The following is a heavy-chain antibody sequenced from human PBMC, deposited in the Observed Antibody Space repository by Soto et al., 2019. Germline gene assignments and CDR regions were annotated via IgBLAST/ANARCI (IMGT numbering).Heavy chain of an antibody. CDR3: AREIIYCSSTCFPKHYYYYYTLV. V-gene: IGHV4-39*02. D-gene: IGHD2-2*01. J-gene: IGHJ6*03. CDR1: GGSTSSSTYF. CDR2: IYYSGST. Sequence: SETLSLTCTVSGGSTSSSTYFWCWIRQPPGKGLEWIGSIYYSGSTYYNPSLKSRVTISVDTSKNQFSLKLSSVTAADTAVYYCAREIIYCSSTCFPKHYYYYYTLVSCKTTT.